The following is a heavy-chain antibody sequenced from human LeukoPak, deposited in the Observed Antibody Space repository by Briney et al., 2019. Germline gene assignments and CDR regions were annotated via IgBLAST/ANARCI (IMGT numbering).Heavy chain of an antibody. CDR1: GFTFSIYA. D-gene: IGHD7-27*01. J-gene: IGHJ2*01. V-gene: IGHV3-23*01. CDR2: ISRSGEHT. CDR3: ARDLSGDWYFDL. Sequence: PGGSPRLSCAASGFTFSIYAMNWVRQAPGKGLEWVSVISRSGEHTYYADSVKGRFTISRDNSNNTLYLQMNSLRAEDAAVYYCARDLSGDWYFDLWGRGTLVTVSS.